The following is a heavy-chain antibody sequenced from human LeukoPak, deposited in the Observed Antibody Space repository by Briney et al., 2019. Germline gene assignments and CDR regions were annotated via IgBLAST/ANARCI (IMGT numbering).Heavy chain of an antibody. Sequence: SETLSLTCTVSGGSISSSSYYWGWIRQPPGKGLEWIGSIYYRGSTYYNPSLKSRVTISVDTSKNQFSLKLSSVTAADTAVYYCARDARDSKWLLYYFDYWGQGTLVTVSS. V-gene: IGHV4-39*07. CDR2: IYYRGST. J-gene: IGHJ4*02. CDR3: ARDARDSKWLLYYFDY. CDR1: GGSISSSSYY. D-gene: IGHD5-12*01.